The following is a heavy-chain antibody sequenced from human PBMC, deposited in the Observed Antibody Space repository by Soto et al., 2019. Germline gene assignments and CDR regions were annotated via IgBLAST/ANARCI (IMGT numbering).Heavy chain of an antibody. CDR3: ARGRYGDY. D-gene: IGHD1-1*01. CDR2: ISAHNGDT. CDR1: GYTFTSYG. V-gene: IGHV1-18*01. J-gene: IGHJ4*02. Sequence: QVHLVQSGAEVKKPGASVKVSCKASGYTFTSYGITWVRQAPGQGLEWMGWISAHNGDTDYAQKLQGRVIVTRDTATSTAYMELRSLRSDDTAVYYCARGRYGDYWGQGALVTVSS.